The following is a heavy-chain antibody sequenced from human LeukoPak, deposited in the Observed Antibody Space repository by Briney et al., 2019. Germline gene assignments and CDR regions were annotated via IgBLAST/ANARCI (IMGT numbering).Heavy chain of an antibody. J-gene: IGHJ4*02. V-gene: IGHV3-48*01. CDR2: ISSSSNTI. D-gene: IGHD3-3*01. Sequence: PGGSLRLSCVASGFTFSSYSMNWVRQSPGQGLEWVSYISSSSNTIYYADSVKGRFTISRDNANNSLYLQMNSLRAEDTAVYYCARDGLDFWSGYPTTVDYWGQGTLATVSS. CDR3: ARDGLDFWSGYPTTVDY. CDR1: GFTFSSYS.